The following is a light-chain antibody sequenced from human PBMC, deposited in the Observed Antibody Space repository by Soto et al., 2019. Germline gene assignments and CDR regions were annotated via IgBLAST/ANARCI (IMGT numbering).Light chain of an antibody. Sequence: QSVLTQPASVSGSPGQSITISCTGTSSDVGGYNYVSWYQPHPGKAPKLMIYDVSNRPSGVSNRFSGSKSGNTASLTISGLQAEDEADYYCSSYTSSSTPGYVFRTGTKVPVL. J-gene: IGLJ1*01. CDR1: SSDVGGYNY. CDR2: DVS. V-gene: IGLV2-14*01. CDR3: SSYTSSSTPGYV.